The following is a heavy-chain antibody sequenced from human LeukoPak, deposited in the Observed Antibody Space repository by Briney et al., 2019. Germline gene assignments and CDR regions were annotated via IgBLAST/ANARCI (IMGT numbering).Heavy chain of an antibody. Sequence: PGGSLRLSCAASGFTVSSNYMSWVRQAPGKGLEWVSVIYSGGSTYYADSVKGRFTISRDNSKNTLYLQMNSLRAEDTAVYYCARECMGCLPQAFDIWGQGTMVTVSS. CDR2: IYSGGST. D-gene: IGHD3-16*01. V-gene: IGHV3-66*01. J-gene: IGHJ3*02. CDR1: GFTVSSNY. CDR3: ARECMGCLPQAFDI.